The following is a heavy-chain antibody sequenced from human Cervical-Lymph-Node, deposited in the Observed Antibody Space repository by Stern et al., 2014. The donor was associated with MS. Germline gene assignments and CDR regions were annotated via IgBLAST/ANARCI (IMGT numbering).Heavy chain of an antibody. D-gene: IGHD6-19*01. CDR1: GYTFTGYY. J-gene: IGHJ1*01. CDR3: ARAEIQWLVLPEYFKH. Sequence: VQLLQSGAEVKKPGASVKVSCKASGYTFTGYYMHWVRQAPGQGLEWMGWINPNSGGTNYAQKFQGRVTMTRDTSISTAYMELSRLRSDDTAVYYCARAEIQWLVLPEYFKHWGQGTLVTVSS. V-gene: IGHV1-2*02. CDR2: INPNSGGT.